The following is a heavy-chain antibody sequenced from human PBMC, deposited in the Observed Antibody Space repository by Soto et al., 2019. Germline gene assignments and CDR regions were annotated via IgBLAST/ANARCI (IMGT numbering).Heavy chain of an antibody. J-gene: IGHJ4*02. D-gene: IGHD5-18*01. CDR2: IWYDGSNK. CDR3: ASTWIQLWLLVY. Sequence: GGSLRLSCAASGFTFSSYGMHWVRQAPGKGLEWVAVIWYDGSNKYYADSVKGRFTISRDNSKNTLYLQMNSLRAEDTAVYYCASTWIQLWLLVYWGQGTLVTVYS. CDR1: GFTFSSYG. V-gene: IGHV3-33*01.